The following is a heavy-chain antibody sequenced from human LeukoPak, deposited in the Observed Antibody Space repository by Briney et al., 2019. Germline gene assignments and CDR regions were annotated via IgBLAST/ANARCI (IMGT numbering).Heavy chain of an antibody. Sequence: GGSLILSCAASGFTFSSYSMNWVGQAPGKGLEWVSYISSSSSTIYYADSVKGRFTISRDDAKNSLYLQMNSLRDEDTAVYYCARDTGLVRGVYDAFDIWGQGTMVTVSS. CDR3: ARDTGLVRGVYDAFDI. J-gene: IGHJ3*02. V-gene: IGHV3-48*02. D-gene: IGHD3-10*01. CDR1: GFTFSSYS. CDR2: ISSSSSTI.